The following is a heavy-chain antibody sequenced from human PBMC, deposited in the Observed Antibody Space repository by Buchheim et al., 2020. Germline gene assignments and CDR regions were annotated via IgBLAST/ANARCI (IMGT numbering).Heavy chain of an antibody. CDR1: GYTFTGYY. Sequence: QVQLVQSGAEVKKPGASVKVSCKASGYTFTGYYMHWVRQAPGQGLEWMGRINPNSGGTNYAQKFQGRVTMTRETSISTAYMRLSRLRSDNTAVYYCARVKVYAISQFVRFDPWGQGTL. CDR3: ARVKVYAISQFVRFDP. V-gene: IGHV1-2*06. J-gene: IGHJ5*02. D-gene: IGHD2-8*01. CDR2: INPNSGGT.